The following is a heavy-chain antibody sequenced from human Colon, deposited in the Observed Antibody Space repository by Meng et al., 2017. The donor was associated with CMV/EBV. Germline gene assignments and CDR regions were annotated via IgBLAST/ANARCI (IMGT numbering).Heavy chain of an antibody. D-gene: IGHD3-16*01. CDR1: GFTFSSYA. CDR2: ISYDGSNK. CDR3: AKDDSFTYVTYNYFDQ. Sequence: GESLKISCAASGFTFSSYAMHWVRQAPGKGLEWVAVISYDGSNKYYADSVKGRFTISRDNSKNTLYLQMDSLTTEDTAVYYCAKDDSFTYVTYNYFDQWGPGTLVTVSS. J-gene: IGHJ4*02. V-gene: IGHV3-30*04.